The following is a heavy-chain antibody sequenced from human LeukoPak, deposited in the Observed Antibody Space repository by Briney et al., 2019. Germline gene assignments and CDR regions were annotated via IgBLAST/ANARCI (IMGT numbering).Heavy chain of an antibody. Sequence: SETLSLTCTVSGGSISSYYWRWLRQPPGKGLEWIAYVYNSGSTNYNPSLKSRVTISVDTSKNQFSLDLFTVTAADTAVYYCATQYSSSWAFFDYWGQGTLVTVSS. CDR1: GGSISSYY. CDR3: ATQYSSSWAFFDY. CDR2: VYNSGST. D-gene: IGHD6-13*01. J-gene: IGHJ4*02. V-gene: IGHV4-59*08.